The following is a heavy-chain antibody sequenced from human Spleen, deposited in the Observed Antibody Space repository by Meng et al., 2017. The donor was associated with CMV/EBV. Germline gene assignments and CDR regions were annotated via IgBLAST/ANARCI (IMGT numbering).Heavy chain of an antibody. D-gene: IGHD1-26*01. CDR3: AKDLGRWAWEPAGIQH. CDR1: GFTFASYS. Sequence: GGSLRLSCTASGFTFASYSMNWVRQAPGKGLEWVSSISSNSGLYIYYADSLQGRFIISRDNAANSLYLQMNSLRAEDTALYYCAKDLGRWAWEPAGIQHWGQGTLVTVSS. V-gene: IGHV3-21*04. CDR2: ISSNSGLYI. J-gene: IGHJ1*01.